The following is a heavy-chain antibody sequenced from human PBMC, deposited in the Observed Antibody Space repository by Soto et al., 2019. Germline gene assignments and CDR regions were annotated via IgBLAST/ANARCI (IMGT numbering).Heavy chain of an antibody. V-gene: IGHV2-26*01. J-gene: IGHJ4*02. CDR3: ARIPVAYCGGDCYSAYFDY. D-gene: IGHD2-21*02. CDR2: IFSNDEK. Sequence: DLEWLAHIFSNDEKSYSTSLKSRLTISKDTSKSQVVLTMTNMDPVDTATYYCARIPVAYCGGDCYSAYFDYWGQGTLVTVSS.